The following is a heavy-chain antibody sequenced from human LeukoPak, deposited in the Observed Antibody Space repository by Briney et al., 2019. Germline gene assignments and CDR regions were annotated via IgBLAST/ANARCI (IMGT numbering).Heavy chain of an antibody. CDR1: GFTFSSYS. Sequence: EPGGSLRLSCAASGFTFSSYSMNWVRQAPGKGLEWVSVMYSGGSTYYADSVKGRFTISRDNSKNTLYLHMNSLRAEDTAVYYCARIPSYYYGMDVWGQGTTVTVSS. V-gene: IGHV3-66*01. J-gene: IGHJ6*02. CDR2: MYSGGST. CDR3: ARIPSYYYGMDV.